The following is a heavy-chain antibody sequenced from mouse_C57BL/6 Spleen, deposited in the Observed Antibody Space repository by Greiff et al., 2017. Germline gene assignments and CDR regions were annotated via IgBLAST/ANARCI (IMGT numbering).Heavy chain of an antibody. Sequence: VQLKESGPELVKPGASVKISCKASGYSFTDYNMNWVKQSNGKSLEWIGVINPNYGTTRYNQKFKGKATLTVDQSSSTAYMQLNSLTSEDSAVYYCARGFITTVVEVWYFDVWGTGTTVTVSS. CDR1: GYSFTDYN. J-gene: IGHJ1*03. CDR2: INPNYGTT. D-gene: IGHD1-1*01. V-gene: IGHV1-39*01. CDR3: ARGFITTVVEVWYFDV.